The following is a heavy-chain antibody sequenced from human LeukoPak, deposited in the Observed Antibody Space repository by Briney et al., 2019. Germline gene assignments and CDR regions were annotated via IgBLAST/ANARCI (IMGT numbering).Heavy chain of an antibody. CDR2: IYYSGST. D-gene: IGHD6-6*01. Sequence: SETLSLTCTASGVSISSHYWSWIRQPPGKGLEWIGYIYYSGSTNYNPSLKSRVTISVDTSKNQFSLKLSSVTAAGTAVYYCAREPLAARRGYFDYWGQGTLVTVSS. CDR1: GVSISSHY. CDR3: AREPLAARRGYFDY. V-gene: IGHV4-59*11. J-gene: IGHJ4*02.